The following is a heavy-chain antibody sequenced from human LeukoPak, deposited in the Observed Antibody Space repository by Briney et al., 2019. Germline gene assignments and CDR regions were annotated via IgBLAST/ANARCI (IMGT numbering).Heavy chain of an antibody. Sequence: SETLSLTCAVYGGSFSGYYWSWIRQPPGKGLEWIGEINHSGSTNYNPSLKSRVTISVDTSKNQFSLKLSSVTAADTAVYYCARRLWYYYGSGSYYKRGFDPWGQGTLVTVSS. D-gene: IGHD3-10*01. V-gene: IGHV4-34*01. CDR1: GGSFSGYY. CDR2: INHSGST. CDR3: ARRLWYYYGSGSYYKRGFDP. J-gene: IGHJ5*02.